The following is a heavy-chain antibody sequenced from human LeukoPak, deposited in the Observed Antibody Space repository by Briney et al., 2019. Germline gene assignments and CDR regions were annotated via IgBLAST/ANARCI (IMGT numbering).Heavy chain of an antibody. CDR3: ARDQEHDFWSGYTDY. D-gene: IGHD3-3*01. J-gene: IGHJ4*02. CDR2: IIPILGIA. Sequence: SVKVSCKASGGTFSSYAISLVRQAPGQGLEWMGRIIPILGIANYAQKFQGRVTITADKSTSTAYMELSGLRSEDTAVYYCARDQEHDFWSGYTDYWGQGTLVTVSS. CDR1: GGTFSSYA. V-gene: IGHV1-69*04.